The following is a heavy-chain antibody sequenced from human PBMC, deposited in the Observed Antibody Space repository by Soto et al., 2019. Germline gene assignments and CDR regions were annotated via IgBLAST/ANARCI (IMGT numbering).Heavy chain of an antibody. CDR3: ARMYYVAAEDYLDH. J-gene: IGHJ4*02. V-gene: IGHV3-33*01. D-gene: IGHD3-16*01. CDR2: IWYDGTNE. Sequence: QVQLVESGGGVVQPGRSLRLSCAASGFTFSRYGMHWVRQAPGKGPEWVAIIWYDGTNEEYADSVKGRFTISRDNPKNTLYLQMNNLRAEDTAVYYCARMYYVAAEDYLDHWGQGTLVTVSP. CDR1: GFTFSRYG.